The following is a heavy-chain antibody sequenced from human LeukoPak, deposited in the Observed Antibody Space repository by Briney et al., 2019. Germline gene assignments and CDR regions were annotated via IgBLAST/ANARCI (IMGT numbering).Heavy chain of an antibody. V-gene: IGHV3-23*01. CDR1: GASISSSNYY. CDR2: ISGSGGST. CDR3: AKDDRIQTRRYSYNY. D-gene: IGHD5-18*01. Sequence: ETLSLTCAVSGASISSSNYYWGWVRQSPGKGLEWVSVISGSGGSTSYADSVKGWFTISRDNSMNTLYLQMNSLRAGDTAVYYCAKDDRIQTRRYSYNYWGQGTLVTVSS. J-gene: IGHJ4*02.